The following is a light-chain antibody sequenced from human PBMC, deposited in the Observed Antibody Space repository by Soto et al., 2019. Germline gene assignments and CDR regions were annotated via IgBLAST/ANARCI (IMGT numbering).Light chain of an antibody. CDR2: KVS. CDR3: MQGSHIPYT. J-gene: IGKJ2*01. Sequence: DVVMTQSPLSLPVTLGQPASISCRSSQSLAYSDGNTYLNWFQQRPGQSPRRLFYKVSNRDSGVPDRFSGSGSGTDFTLKISRVEAEDVGVYYCMQGSHIPYTFGQGTKLEIK. V-gene: IGKV2-30*01. CDR1: QSLAYSDGNTY.